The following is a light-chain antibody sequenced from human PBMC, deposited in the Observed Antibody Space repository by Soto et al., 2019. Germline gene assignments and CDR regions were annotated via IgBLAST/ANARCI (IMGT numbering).Light chain of an antibody. CDR1: QSISRS. CDR3: QQSYSTFPT. V-gene: IGKV1-39*01. CDR2: AAS. J-gene: IGKJ2*01. Sequence: DIQMTQSPSSLSASMGDRVTIPCRASQSISRSLNWYRQKPGKAPKLLIYAASSLHSGVPSRFSGSGSGTDCTLTISSLQPADFSTYYCQQSYSTFPTFGQGTKLEI.